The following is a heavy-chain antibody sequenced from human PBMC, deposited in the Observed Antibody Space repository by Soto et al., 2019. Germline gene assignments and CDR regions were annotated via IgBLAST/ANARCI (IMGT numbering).Heavy chain of an antibody. J-gene: IGHJ4*02. CDR3: ARGQRSRDYFDY. Sequence: NPSESLSLTCAVYGGSFSGYYWSWIRQPPGKGLEWIGEINHSGSTNYNPSLKSRVTISVDTSKNQFSLKLSSVTAADTAVYYCARGQRSRDYFDYWGQGTRVSDSS. V-gene: IGHV4-34*01. CDR1: GGSFSGYY. CDR2: INHSGST.